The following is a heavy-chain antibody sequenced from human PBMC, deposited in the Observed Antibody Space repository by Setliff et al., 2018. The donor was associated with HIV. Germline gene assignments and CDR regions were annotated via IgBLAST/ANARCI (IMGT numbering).Heavy chain of an antibody. D-gene: IGHD1-1*01. J-gene: IGHJ4*02. V-gene: IGHV1-2*02. CDR2: INYSNGDT. Sequence: VASVKVSCKTSGYIFSAYYVHWLRRAPGQGLEWMGWINYSNGDTNYAEKFQGRVTMTRDTSVSTLYMDLNRLTSDDTAVYYCALANIVSTARWNNWGRGTLVTVSS. CDR1: GYIFSAYY. CDR3: ALANIVSTARWNN.